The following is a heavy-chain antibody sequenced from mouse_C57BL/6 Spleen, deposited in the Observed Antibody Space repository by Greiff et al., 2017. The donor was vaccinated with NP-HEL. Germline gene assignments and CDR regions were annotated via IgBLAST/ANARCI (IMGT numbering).Heavy chain of an antibody. J-gene: IGHJ2*01. CDR3: ARGIITTVVATPYYFDY. CDR1: GYAFSSSW. CDR2: IYPGDGDT. Sequence: QVQLQQSGPELVKPGASVKISCKASGYAFSSSWMNWVKQRPGKGLEWIGRIYPGDGDTNYNGKFKGKATLTADKSSSTAYMQLSSLTSEDSAVYVCARGIITTVVATPYYFDYWGQGTTLTVSS. V-gene: IGHV1-82*01. D-gene: IGHD1-1*01.